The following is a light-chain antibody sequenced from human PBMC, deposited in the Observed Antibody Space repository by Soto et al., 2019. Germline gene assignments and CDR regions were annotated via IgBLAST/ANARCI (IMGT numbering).Light chain of an antibody. V-gene: IGKV1-9*01. Sequence: QSPSFLSASVGHIVTITCRASQGISSYLALYQQKPGKAPKLLIYAASTLQSGVPSMFSGSGSGTDFTLTISSLEPEDFAVYYCQQRSNWPPAFGPGTKVDN. CDR3: QQRSNWPPA. CDR2: AAS. CDR1: QGISSY. J-gene: IGKJ3*01.